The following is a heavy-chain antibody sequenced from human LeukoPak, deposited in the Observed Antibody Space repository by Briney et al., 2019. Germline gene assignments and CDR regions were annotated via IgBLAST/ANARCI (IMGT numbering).Heavy chain of an antibody. D-gene: IGHD1-26*01. CDR2: IKQDGSEK. CDR3: AREGRMGGSYYLLVRSYYYYGMDV. Sequence: PGGSLRLSCAASGFTFSSYWMSWVRQAPGKGLEWVANIKQDGSEKYYVDSVKGRFTISRDNAKNSLYLQMNSLRAEDTAVYYCAREGRMGGSYYLLVRSYYYYGMDVWGQGTTITVSS. CDR1: GFTFSSYW. J-gene: IGHJ6*02. V-gene: IGHV3-7*03.